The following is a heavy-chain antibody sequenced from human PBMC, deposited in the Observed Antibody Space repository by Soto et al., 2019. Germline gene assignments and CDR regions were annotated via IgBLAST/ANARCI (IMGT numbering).Heavy chain of an antibody. Sequence: QVQLVQSGTEVKTPGASVKVSCHASGYTFTNYGINWVRQAPGQGLEWMAWISAYTGKSHHAPFVQDRVTMTTDASPRTAYMALTSLRSDDTAVYYCARGGWNYGPGAFDLWGQGTMVTVSS. CDR2: ISAYTGKS. CDR1: GYTFTNYG. J-gene: IGHJ3*01. CDR3: ARGGWNYGPGAFDL. V-gene: IGHV1-18*04. D-gene: IGHD1-7*01.